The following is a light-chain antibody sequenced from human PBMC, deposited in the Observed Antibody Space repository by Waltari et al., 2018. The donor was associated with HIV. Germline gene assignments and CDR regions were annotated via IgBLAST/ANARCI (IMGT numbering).Light chain of an antibody. CDR2: SAS. V-gene: IGKV1-39*01. Sequence: DIQMTQSPSPLSASVGDRVTITCRASQSISDFLNWYQQKPGKAPQLLISSASTLQSGVPSRFSGSGSGTDFTLTINSLQPEDFATYYCQQSDSIPYTFGQGTKL. CDR3: QQSDSIPYT. J-gene: IGKJ2*01. CDR1: QSISDF.